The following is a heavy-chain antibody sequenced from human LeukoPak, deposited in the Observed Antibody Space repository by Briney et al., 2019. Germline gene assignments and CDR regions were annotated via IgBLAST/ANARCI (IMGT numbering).Heavy chain of an antibody. CDR3: ARDLDFWSGYYTGSGAFDI. D-gene: IGHD3-3*01. V-gene: IGHV4-59*12. Sequence: PSETLSLTCTVSGGSISSYYWSWIRQPPGKGLEWIGYIYYSGSTNYNPSLKSRVTIPVDTSKNQFSLKLTSVTAADTAVYYCARDLDFWSGYYTGSGAFDIWGQGTTVTVSS. CDR2: IYYSGST. CDR1: GGSISSYY. J-gene: IGHJ3*02.